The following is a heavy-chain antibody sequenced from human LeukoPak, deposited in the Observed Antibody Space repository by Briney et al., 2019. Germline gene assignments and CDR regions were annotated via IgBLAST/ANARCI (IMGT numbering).Heavy chain of an antibody. CDR3: ARAMDV. CDR2: IKQDGSEK. J-gene: IGHJ6*02. Sequence: PGGSLRLSCAASGFPFSSYSMTWVRQAPGKGLEWVANIKQDGSEKYFVGSVKGRFTISRDNANNSLYLQMNSLRAEDTAVYYCARAMDVWGQGTTVTVSS. CDR1: GFPFSSYS. V-gene: IGHV3-7*01.